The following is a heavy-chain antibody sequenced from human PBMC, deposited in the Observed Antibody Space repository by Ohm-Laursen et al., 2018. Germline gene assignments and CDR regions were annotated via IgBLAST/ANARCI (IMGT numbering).Heavy chain of an antibody. V-gene: IGHV4-59*01. CDR2: INYRGNT. J-gene: IGHJ6*02. CDR1: GASIEDYY. D-gene: IGHD2-2*01. Sequence: DTLSLTCTVSGASIEDYYWTWIRQAPGKTLEWIASINYRGNTNYNPSLKSRVTMSAHTSTNQFSLKLTSVTAADTAVYYCARDKITYCTSTSCDYFGMDVWGQGTTVTVSS. CDR3: ARDKITYCTSTSCDYFGMDV.